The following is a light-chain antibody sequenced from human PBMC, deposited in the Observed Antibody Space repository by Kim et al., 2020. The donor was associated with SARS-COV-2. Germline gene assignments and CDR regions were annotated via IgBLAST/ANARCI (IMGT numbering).Light chain of an antibody. CDR1: QDISNY. CDR2: SAS. V-gene: IGKV1-9*01. Sequence: AAIRYRVNISCRASQDISNYLALYQQKPGKAPKLLIHSASTLQSEVPSRFSGSGSGTEFTLTISTLQPEDFATYFCQQLDRHPVTFGGGTKVDIK. CDR3: QQLDRHPVT. J-gene: IGKJ4*01.